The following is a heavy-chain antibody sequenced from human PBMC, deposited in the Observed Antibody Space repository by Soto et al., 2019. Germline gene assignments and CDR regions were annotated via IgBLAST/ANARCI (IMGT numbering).Heavy chain of an antibody. D-gene: IGHD3-22*01. J-gene: IGHJ4*02. CDR3: ARGLDYRDSSGYYYPSY. CDR2: IIPIFGTA. V-gene: IGHV1-69*12. CDR1: GGTFSSYA. Sequence: QVQLVQSGAEVKKPGSSVKVSCKASGGTFSSYAISWVRQAPGQGLEWMGGIIPIFGTANYAQKFQGRVTITADESTSRAYMELGGLRSEDTAVYYWARGLDYRDSSGYYYPSYWGQGTLVTVCS.